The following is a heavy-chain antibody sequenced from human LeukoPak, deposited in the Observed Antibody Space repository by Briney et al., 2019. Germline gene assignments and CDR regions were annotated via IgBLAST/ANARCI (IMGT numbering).Heavy chain of an antibody. V-gene: IGHV4-59*08. D-gene: IGHD3-3*01. CDR2: IYYSGST. CDR1: GGSISSYY. CDR3: ARHRPRNYDFWSGYYRDDAFDI. J-gene: IGHJ3*02. Sequence: SETLSLTCTVSGGSISSYYWSWIRQPPGKGLEWIGYIYYSGSTNYNPSLKSRVTISVDTSKNQFSLKLSSVTAADTAVYYCARHRPRNYDFWSGYYRDDAFDIWGQGTMVTVSS.